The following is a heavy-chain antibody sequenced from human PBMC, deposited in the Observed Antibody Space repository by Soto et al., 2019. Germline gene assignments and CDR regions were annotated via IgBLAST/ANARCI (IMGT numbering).Heavy chain of an antibody. Sequence: GGSLRLSCAASGFTFSSYLMSWVRPAPGKGLEGVANIKQNGSEKYYVDSVKGRFPISRDNAKNSLYLQMNSLRAEDTAVYYCARAKTSWYPSAPYYYYYMDVWGKGTTVTVSS. D-gene: IGHD2-2*01. CDR2: IKQNGSEK. V-gene: IGHV3-7*03. CDR1: GFTFSSYL. J-gene: IGHJ6*03. CDR3: ARAKTSWYPSAPYYYYYMDV.